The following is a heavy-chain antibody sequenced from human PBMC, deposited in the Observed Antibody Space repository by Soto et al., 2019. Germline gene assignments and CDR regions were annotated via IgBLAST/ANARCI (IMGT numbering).Heavy chain of an antibody. V-gene: IGHV3-30-3*01. CDR2: VSNDGRNK. J-gene: IGHJ4*02. D-gene: IGHD1-1*01. Sequence: QVQLLESGGGVVQPGRSLRLSCAASGFTFSSYAMHWVRQPPGKGLEWVAVVSNDGRNKFYADSVRGRFPISRDNSKNTLYLEMDSLRVEDTAVFYCARGQHGLDHWGQGSLV. CDR1: GFTFSSYA. CDR3: ARGQHGLDH.